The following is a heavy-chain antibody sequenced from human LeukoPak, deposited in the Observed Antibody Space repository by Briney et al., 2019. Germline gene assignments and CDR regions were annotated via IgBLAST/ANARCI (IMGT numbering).Heavy chain of an antibody. V-gene: IGHV3-9*01. J-gene: IGHJ3*02. CDR1: GFTFDDYA. D-gene: IGHD4-17*01. Sequence: PGRSLRLSCAASGFTFDDYAMHWVRQAPGKGLEWVSGISWNSGSIGYADSAKGRFTISRDNAKNSLYLQMNSLRAEDTAVYYCATRTVNLRPDAFDIWGQGTMVTVSS. CDR2: ISWNSGSI. CDR3: ATRTVNLRPDAFDI.